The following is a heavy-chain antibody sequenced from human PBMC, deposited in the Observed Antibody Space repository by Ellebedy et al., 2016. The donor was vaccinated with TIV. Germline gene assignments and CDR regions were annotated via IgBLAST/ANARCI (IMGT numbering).Heavy chain of an antibody. V-gene: IGHV3-21*01. J-gene: IGHJ6*02. D-gene: IGHD6-13*01. CDR1: GFVFSSFP. Sequence: GESLKISXAASGFVFSSFPMNWVRLVPGKGLEWVSSISTSSSRTFYADSVKGRFTISRDNAKDSLFLQMNSLTVEDTAVYYCATSRAAAGGDFYYHYAMGVWGQGTTVTVSS. CDR3: ATSRAAAGGDFYYHYAMGV. CDR2: ISTSSSRT.